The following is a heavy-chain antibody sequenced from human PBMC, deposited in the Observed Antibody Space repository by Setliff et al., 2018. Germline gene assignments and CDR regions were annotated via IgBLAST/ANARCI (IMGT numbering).Heavy chain of an antibody. CDR2: IKNKVNTFST. J-gene: IGHJ4*02. CDR1: GFTFGDHF. V-gene: IGHV3-72*01. Sequence: SGGSLRLSCAASGFTFGDHFMDWVRQPPGKGLEWVGRIKNKVNTFSTQCAASVNGRFSISRDDSKSSLYLQMNSLKSEDTAVYYCARVGYCDGPTCYPFDYWGPGTLVTVSS. D-gene: IGHD2-2*01. CDR3: ARVGYCDGPTCYPFDY.